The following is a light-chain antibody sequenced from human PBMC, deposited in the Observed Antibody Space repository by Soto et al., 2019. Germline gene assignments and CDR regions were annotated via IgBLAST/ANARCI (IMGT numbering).Light chain of an antibody. CDR1: SSDVGGYNY. Sequence: QSALTQPASVSGSPGQSITISCTGTSSDVGGYNYVSWYQQHPGKAPKLMIYEVSNRPSGVSNRFSGSKSGNTASLTISGLQAEDEAEYYCSSYTSRSTPWVFGGGTKVTVL. CDR3: SSYTSRSTPWV. J-gene: IGLJ3*02. CDR2: EVS. V-gene: IGLV2-14*01.